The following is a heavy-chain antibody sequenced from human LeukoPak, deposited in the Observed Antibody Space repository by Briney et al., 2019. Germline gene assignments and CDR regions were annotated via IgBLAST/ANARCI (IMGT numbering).Heavy chain of an antibody. CDR3: ARGVGATGNWFDP. CDR2: IIPIFGTA. Sequence: SVKVSCKASGGTFSSSAISWVRQAPGQGLEWMGGIIPIFGTANYAQKFQGRVTITADESTSTAYMELSRLRSDDTAVYYCARGVGATGNWFDPWGQGTLVTVSS. CDR1: GGTFSSSA. J-gene: IGHJ5*02. D-gene: IGHD1-26*01. V-gene: IGHV1-69*13.